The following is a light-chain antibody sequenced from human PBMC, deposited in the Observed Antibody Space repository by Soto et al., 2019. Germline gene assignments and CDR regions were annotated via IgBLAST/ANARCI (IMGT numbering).Light chain of an antibody. V-gene: IGLV1-40*01. CDR3: HSYDVSLSGPV. J-gene: IGLJ2*01. CDR1: RSNIGAGYD. CDR2: DNN. Sequence: QAVVTQPPSVSGAPGQRVTISCTGSRSNIGAGYDVHWYQQLPGTAPKVLIFDNNNRPSGVPDRFSGSKSGTSASLAITGLQAEDEADYYCHSYDVSLSGPVFGGGTKLTVL.